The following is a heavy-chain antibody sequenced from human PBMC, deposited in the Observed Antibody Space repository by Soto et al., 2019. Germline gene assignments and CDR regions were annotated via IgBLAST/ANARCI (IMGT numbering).Heavy chain of an antibody. J-gene: IGHJ3*02. CDR2: ISAYNGNT. D-gene: IGHD1-26*01. Sequence: ASVKVSCKASGYTFTSYGISWVRQAPGQGLEWMGWISAYNGNTNYAQKLQGRVTMTTDTSTSTAYMELRSPRSDDTAVYYCARDYWILSGSYHYPDAFDIWGQGTTVTVSS. CDR1: GYTFTSYG. V-gene: IGHV1-18*01. CDR3: ARDYWILSGSYHYPDAFDI.